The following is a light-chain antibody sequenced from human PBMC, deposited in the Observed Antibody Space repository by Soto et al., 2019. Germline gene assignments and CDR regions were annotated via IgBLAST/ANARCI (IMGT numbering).Light chain of an antibody. J-gene: IGLJ1*01. CDR3: CSYAGGFYV. V-gene: IGLV2-11*01. Sequence: QSALTQPRSVSGSPGQSVTISCTGTSSDVGGYNHVSWYQQHPGKAPKLMIYDVNKRPSGVPDRFSGSKSGNTASLTISGLQAEDEADYYCCSYAGGFYVFGTGTKLTVL. CDR2: DVN. CDR1: SSDVGGYNH.